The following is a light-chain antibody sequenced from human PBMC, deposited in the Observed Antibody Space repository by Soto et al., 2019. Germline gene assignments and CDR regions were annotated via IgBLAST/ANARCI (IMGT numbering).Light chain of an antibody. CDR2: DVS. J-gene: IGLJ1*01. Sequence: QSVLTQPASVSGSPGQSITISCTGTSSDFGGYNYVSWYQQHPGKAPKLMIYDVSNRPSGVSNRFSGSKSGNTASLTISGLQAEDEADYSCSSYTSSSISYGFGTGTKVTVL. CDR3: SSYTSSSISYG. V-gene: IGLV2-14*01. CDR1: SSDFGGYNY.